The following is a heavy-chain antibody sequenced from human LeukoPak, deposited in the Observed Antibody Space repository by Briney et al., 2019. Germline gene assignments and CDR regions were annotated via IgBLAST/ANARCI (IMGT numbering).Heavy chain of an antibody. V-gene: IGHV3-23*01. D-gene: IGHD3-3*01. CDR2: ISGSGGST. J-gene: IGHJ4*02. CDR3: ARGMFGGYCTDY. Sequence: PGGSLRLSCAASGFTFSSYAMSWVRQAPGKGLEWVSAISGSGGSTYYADSVKGRFTISRDNSKNTLYLQMNSLRAEDTAVYYCARGMFGGYCTDYWGQGTWVPVSS. CDR1: GFTFSSYA.